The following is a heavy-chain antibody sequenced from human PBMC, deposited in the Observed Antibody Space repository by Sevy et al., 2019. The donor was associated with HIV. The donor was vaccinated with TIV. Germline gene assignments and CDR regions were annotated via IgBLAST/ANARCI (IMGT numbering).Heavy chain of an antibody. D-gene: IGHD6-19*01. J-gene: IGHJ6*02. V-gene: IGHV1-8*02. CDR1: GFNFRSYD. CDR3: ARVSGWHLRYGLDV. CDR2: MNTNTGNT. Sequence: ASVKVTREASGFNFRSYDIYWVRQAPGQGLEWMGCMNTNTGNTGFAQKFQGRVTMTRNSSISTAYMELSNLRSEDTAVYYCARVSGWHLRYGLDVWGQGTTVTVSS.